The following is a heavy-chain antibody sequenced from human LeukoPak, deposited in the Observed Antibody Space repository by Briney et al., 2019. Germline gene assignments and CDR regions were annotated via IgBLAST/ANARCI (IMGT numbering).Heavy chain of an antibody. CDR1: GFTFSSYA. V-gene: IGHV4-38-2*01. CDR2: IYYTGNT. J-gene: IGHJ3*02. CDR3: AIYDSSVYDGFHI. D-gene: IGHD3-22*01. Sequence: GSLRLSCAASGFTFSSYAMSWVRQPPGKGLEWIGNIYYTGNTYYNPSLKSRVIISVDTSKNQFSLKLSSVTAADTAIYYCAIYDSSVYDGFHIWGQGTMVTVSS.